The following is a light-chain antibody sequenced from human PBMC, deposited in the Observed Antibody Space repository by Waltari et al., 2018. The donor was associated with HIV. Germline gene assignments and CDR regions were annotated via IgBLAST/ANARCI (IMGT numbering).Light chain of an antibody. J-gene: IGLJ1*01. CDR1: SRDVGGYDF. CDR3: CSYAGNFFV. CDR2: DVG. V-gene: IGLV2-11*01. Sequence: QSALTQPRSVSGSPGQSVPISCIGPSRDVGGYDFVSWYQQHPGKAPKLMIYDVGKRPSGVPARFSGSKSGNTASLTISGLQAEDEADYFCCSYAGNFFVFGTGTQVSVL.